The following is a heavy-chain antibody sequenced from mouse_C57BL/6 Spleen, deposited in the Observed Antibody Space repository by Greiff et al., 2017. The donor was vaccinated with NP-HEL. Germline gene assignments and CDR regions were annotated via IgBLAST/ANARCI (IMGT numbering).Heavy chain of an antibody. V-gene: IGHV3-6*01. CDR2: ISYDGSN. J-gene: IGHJ2*01. D-gene: IGHD1-1*01. CDR3: ARARITTVVGGGFFDY. Sequence: EVHLVESGPGLVKPSQSLSLTCSVTGYSITSGYYWNWIRQFPGNKLEWMGYISYDGSNNYNPSLKNRISITRDTSKNQFFLKLNSVTTEDTATYYCARARITTVVGGGFFDYWGQGTTLTVSS. CDR1: GYSITSGYY.